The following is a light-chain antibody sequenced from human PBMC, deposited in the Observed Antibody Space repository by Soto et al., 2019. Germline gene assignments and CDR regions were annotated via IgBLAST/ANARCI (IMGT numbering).Light chain of an antibody. CDR3: QQYRDSLGT. CDR2: GAS. J-gene: IGKJ1*01. Sequence: EIVLTQSPGTLSLSPGERATLSCRASQSVISTYLAWYQQKPGQAPRLLIYGASSRATGIPDRFSGSGSGTDFTLTISRLEPEDFVVYYCQQYRDSLGTFGQGTKVEIK. V-gene: IGKV3-20*01. CDR1: QSVISTY.